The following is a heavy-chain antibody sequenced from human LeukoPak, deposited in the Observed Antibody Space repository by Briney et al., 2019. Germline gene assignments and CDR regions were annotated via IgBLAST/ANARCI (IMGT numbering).Heavy chain of an antibody. Sequence: SETLSLTCTVSGASISSYYWSWIRQPPGKGLEWIGYIYYSGSTNYNPSLKSRVTISVDTSENQFSLKLNSVTAADTAVYYCARSRSSSWFLFDYWGQGTLVTVSS. J-gene: IGHJ4*02. CDR1: GASISSYY. V-gene: IGHV4-59*01. CDR2: IYYSGST. CDR3: ARSRSSSWFLFDY. D-gene: IGHD6-13*01.